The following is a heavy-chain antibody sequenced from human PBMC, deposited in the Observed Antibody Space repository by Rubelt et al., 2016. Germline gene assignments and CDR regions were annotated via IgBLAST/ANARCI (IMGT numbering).Heavy chain of an antibody. CDR2: IYYSGST. J-gene: IGHJ4*02. V-gene: IGHV4-39*01. CDR3: ARRVVVGATTGTLDY. D-gene: IGHD1-26*01. Sequence: QLQLQESGPGLVKPSETLSLTCTVSGGSISSSSYYWGWIRQPPGKGLEWIGSIYYSGSTYYNPSRNGRFTISGDSSKSQFSLRLSSGTGADAAVDYCARRVVVGATTGTLDYWGQGTLVTVSS. CDR1: GGSISSSSYY.